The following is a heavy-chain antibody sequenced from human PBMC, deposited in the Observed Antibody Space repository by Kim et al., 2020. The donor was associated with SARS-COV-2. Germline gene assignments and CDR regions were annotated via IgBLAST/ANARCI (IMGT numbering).Heavy chain of an antibody. CDR3: SRVPPDPASYYDAFDI. CDR1: GFTFSDSA. V-gene: IGHV3-73*01. Sequence: GGSLRLSCAASGFTFSDSAMHWFRQASGKGLEWVGRIRSKANSYATAYGASVKGRFTISRDDSKNTAYLQMNSLKTEDTAVYYCSRVPPDPASYYDAFDIWGQGTMVTVSS. CDR2: IRSKANSYAT. D-gene: IGHD3-10*01. J-gene: IGHJ3*02.